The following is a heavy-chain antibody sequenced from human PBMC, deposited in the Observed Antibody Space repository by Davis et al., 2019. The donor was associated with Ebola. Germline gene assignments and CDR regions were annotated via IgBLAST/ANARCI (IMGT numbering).Heavy chain of an antibody. J-gene: IGHJ6*02. CDR3: ARIWGGLYYYGMDV. CDR2: IFSNDEK. CDR1: GGSISSSSYY. D-gene: IGHD3-10*01. Sequence: ETLSLTCTVSGGSISSSSYYWGWIRQPPGKGLEWLAHIFSNDEKSYSTSLKSRLTISKDTSKSQVVLTMTNMDPVDTATYYCARIWGGLYYYGMDVWGQGTAVTVSS. V-gene: IGHV2-26*01.